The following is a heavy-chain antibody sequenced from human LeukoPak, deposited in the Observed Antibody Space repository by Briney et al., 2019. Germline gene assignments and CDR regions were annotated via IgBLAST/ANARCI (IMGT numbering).Heavy chain of an antibody. CDR2: IYSGGST. CDR3: ARSPMVRGVTPGFAP. CDR1: GFTVSSNY. Sequence: GGSLRLSCAASGFTVSSNYMSWVRQAPGKGLEWVSVIYSGGSTYYADSVKGRFTISRDNSKNTLYLQMNSLRAEDTAVYYWARSPMVRGVTPGFAPWGREPLVPVS. J-gene: IGHJ5*02. D-gene: IGHD3-10*01. V-gene: IGHV3-53*01.